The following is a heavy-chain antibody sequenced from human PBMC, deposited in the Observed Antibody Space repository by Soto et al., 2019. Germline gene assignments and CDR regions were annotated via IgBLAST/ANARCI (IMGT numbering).Heavy chain of an antibody. V-gene: IGHV1-18*01. CDR1: GYAFTTYG. CDR2: ISAHNGNT. CDR3: ARGRYGDY. J-gene: IGHJ4*02. Sequence: QVHLVPSGAEVKKPGASVKVSCKGSGYAFTTYGITWVRQAPGQGLEWMGWISAHNGNTNYAQKLQGRVTVTRDTSTSTAYMELRSLRSDDTAVYYCARGRYGDYWGKGDLVTVS. D-gene: IGHD1-1*01.